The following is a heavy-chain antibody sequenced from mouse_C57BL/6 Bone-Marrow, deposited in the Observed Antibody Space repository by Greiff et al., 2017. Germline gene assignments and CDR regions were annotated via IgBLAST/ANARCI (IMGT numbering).Heavy chain of an antibody. CDR1: GFTFSDYY. CDR3: ARHFYYGSSYGYFDV. J-gene: IGHJ1*03. V-gene: IGHV5-12*01. Sequence: EVQVVESGGGLVQPGGSLKLSCAASGFTFSDYYMYWVRQTPEKRLEWVAYISNGGGSTYYPDTVKGRFTISRDNAKNTLYLQMSRLKSEDTAMYYCARHFYYGSSYGYFDVWGTGTTVTVSS. D-gene: IGHD1-1*01. CDR2: ISNGGGST.